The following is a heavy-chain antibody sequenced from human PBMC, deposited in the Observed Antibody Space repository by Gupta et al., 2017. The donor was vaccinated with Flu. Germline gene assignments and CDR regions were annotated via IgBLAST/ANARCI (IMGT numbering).Heavy chain of an antibody. CDR3: ARDDQLLSSDY. CDR2: ISSSSSYI. V-gene: IGHV3-21*01. D-gene: IGHD5-24*01. J-gene: IGHJ4*02. Sequence: EVQLVESGGGLVKPGGSLSLSCAASGFTFSRYSMNWVRPAPGKGLEWVASISSSSSYIYYADSVKGRFTIARDNAKNSLYLQMNSLRAEDTAVYYCARDDQLLSSDYWGQGTLVTVSS. CDR1: GFTFSRYS.